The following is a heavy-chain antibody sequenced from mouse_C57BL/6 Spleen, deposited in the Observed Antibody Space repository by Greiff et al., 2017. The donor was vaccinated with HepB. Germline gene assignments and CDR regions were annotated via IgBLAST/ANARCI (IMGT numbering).Heavy chain of an antibody. J-gene: IGHJ3*01. D-gene: IGHD2-4*01. Sequence: EVKVEESEGGLVQPGSSMKLSCTASGFTFSDYYMAWVRQVPEKGLEWVANINYDGSSTYYLDSLKSRFIISRDNAKNILYLQLSSLKSEDTATYYCARDLGYYYYDAGFAYWGQGTLVTVSA. CDR1: GFTFSDYY. CDR3: ARDLGYYYYDAGFAY. V-gene: IGHV5-16*01. CDR2: INYDGSST.